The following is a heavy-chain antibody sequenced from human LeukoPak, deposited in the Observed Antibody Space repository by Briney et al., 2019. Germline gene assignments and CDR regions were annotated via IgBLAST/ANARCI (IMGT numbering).Heavy chain of an antibody. CDR1: GFTFSSYA. CDR3: AKDGLAWFGEFC. D-gene: IGHD3-10*01. V-gene: IGHV3-23*01. J-gene: IGHJ4*02. Sequence: GGSLRLFYAASGFTFSSYAVSWVRQAPGKGLEGGSAISGSGGSTYYADSVKGRFTISRDNSEHTLYLQMNSLSAEETAVYYCAKDGLAWFGEFCWGQGTLVTVSS. CDR2: ISGSGGST.